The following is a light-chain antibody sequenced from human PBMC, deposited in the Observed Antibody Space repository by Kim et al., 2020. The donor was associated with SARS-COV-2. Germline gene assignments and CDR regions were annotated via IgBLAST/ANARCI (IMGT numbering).Light chain of an antibody. J-gene: IGLJ2*01. CDR1: SSDVGAYNY. CDR3: SSYTSRSTRV. V-gene: IGLV2-14*03. Sequence: GQSISISCTGTSSDVGAYNYVSWYQQHPGKAPNLMIYDVSNRPSGVSNRFSGSESGNTASLTISGLQAEDEADYYCSSYTSRSTRVFGGGTQLTVL. CDR2: DVS.